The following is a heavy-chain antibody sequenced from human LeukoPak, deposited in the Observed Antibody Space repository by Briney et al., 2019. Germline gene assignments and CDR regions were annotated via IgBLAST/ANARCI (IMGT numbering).Heavy chain of an antibody. CDR3: AGISYSGTWPVGY. V-gene: IGHV3-23*01. CDR2: ISAGGDTT. CDR1: GFTFSSYA. J-gene: IGHJ4*02. Sequence: PGGSLRLSCVASGFTFSSYAMSWVRQAPGKGLESLSGISAGGDTTYTADSVRGRFTISRDNSNNTLYLQMNTLTAEDTAVYYCAGISYSGTWPVGYWGQGALVTVTA. D-gene: IGHD6-25*01.